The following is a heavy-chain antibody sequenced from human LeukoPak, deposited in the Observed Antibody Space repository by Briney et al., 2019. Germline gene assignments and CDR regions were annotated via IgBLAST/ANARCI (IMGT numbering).Heavy chain of an antibody. D-gene: IGHD3/OR15-3a*01. J-gene: IGHJ4*02. CDR3: TRDYNGLSL. V-gene: IGHV3-74*03. CDR2: ISIDGSSI. CDR1: GFTFSSSS. Sequence: GGSLRLSCAASGFTFSSSSMDWVRQAPGKGLVWVSRISIDGSSIAFADSVKGRFTASRDNAKNTLYLQMNSLRAEDTAVYYCTRDYNGLSLWGQGTLVTVSS.